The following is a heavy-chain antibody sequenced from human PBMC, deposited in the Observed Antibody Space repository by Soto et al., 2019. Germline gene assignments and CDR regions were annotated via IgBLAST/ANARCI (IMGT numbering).Heavy chain of an antibody. CDR3: AREGKLVEDTAMVDAFDI. J-gene: IGHJ3*02. V-gene: IGHV1-2*04. CDR1: GYTFTGYY. Sequence: GASVKVSCKASGYTFTGYYMHWVRQAPGQGLEWMGWINPNSGGTNYAQKFQGWVTMTRDTSISTAYMELSRLRSDDTAVYYCAREGKLVEDTAMVDAFDIWGQGTMVTV. D-gene: IGHD5-18*01. CDR2: INPNSGGT.